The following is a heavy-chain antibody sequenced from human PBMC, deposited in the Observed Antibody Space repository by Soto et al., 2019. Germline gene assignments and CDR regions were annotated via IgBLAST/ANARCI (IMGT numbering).Heavy chain of an antibody. V-gene: IGHV3-72*01. CDR3: STTVITAPLFEY. J-gene: IGHJ4*02. CDR2: IRNKPNGHTT. D-gene: IGHD2-21*02. CDR1: GFTFSGHY. Sequence: EVQLVESGGGLVQPGGSLRLSCEGSGFTFSGHYMDWVRQAPGKGLECLGRIRNKPNGHTTAYAASVNGRFTISRDDSKHLVYLQMNSLKSEDTALYYCSTTVITAPLFEYWGQGTLVAVSS.